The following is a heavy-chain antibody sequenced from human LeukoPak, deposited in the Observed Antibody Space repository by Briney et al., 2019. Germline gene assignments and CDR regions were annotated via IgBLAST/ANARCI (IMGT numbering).Heavy chain of an antibody. Sequence: PGGSLRLSCAASGFTFSSYWMSWVRQAPGKGLEWVANIKQDGSEKYYVDSVKGRFTISRDNAKNSLYLQMNSLRAEDAAVYYCARDEEKFKYAFDIWGQGTMVTVSS. CDR2: IKQDGSEK. CDR3: ARDEEKFKYAFDI. CDR1: GFTFSSYW. V-gene: IGHV3-7*01. J-gene: IGHJ3*02.